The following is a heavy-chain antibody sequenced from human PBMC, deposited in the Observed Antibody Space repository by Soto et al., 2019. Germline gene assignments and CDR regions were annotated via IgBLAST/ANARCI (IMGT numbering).Heavy chain of an antibody. D-gene: IGHD3-10*01. Sequence: GESLKISCAASGFTFSSYAMSWVRQAPGKGLEWVSAISGSGGSTYYADSVKGRFTISRDNSKNTLYLQMNSLRAEDTAVYYCAREVKGFGELHQEFDYWGQGTLVTVSS. CDR3: AREVKGFGELHQEFDY. V-gene: IGHV3-23*01. CDR2: ISGSGGST. CDR1: GFTFSSYA. J-gene: IGHJ4*02.